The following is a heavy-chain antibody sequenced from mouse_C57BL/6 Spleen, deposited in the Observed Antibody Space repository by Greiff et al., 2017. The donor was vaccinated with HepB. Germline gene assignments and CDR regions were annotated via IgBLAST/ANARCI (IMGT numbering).Heavy chain of an antibody. V-gene: IGHV14-2*01. Sequence: EVMLVESGAELVKPGASVKLSCTASGFNIKDYYMHWVKQRTEQGLEWIGRIDPEDGETKYAPKFQGKATITADTSSNTAYLQLSRLTSEYTAVYYCARITTVVDWYFDVWGTGTTVTVSS. J-gene: IGHJ1*03. CDR1: GFNIKDYY. CDR2: IDPEDGET. CDR3: ARITTVVDWYFDV. D-gene: IGHD1-1*01.